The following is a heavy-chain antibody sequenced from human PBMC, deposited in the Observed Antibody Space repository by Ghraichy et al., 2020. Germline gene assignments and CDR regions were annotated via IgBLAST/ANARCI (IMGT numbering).Heavy chain of an antibody. V-gene: IGHV4-59*08. CDR3: ARVSYASGRLWLDP. CDR2: IYYSGST. Sequence: ETLSLTCTVSGGSISGYYWSWIRQPPGKGLEWIGYIYYSGSTSYTPSLASRVIISIDTSKKQFSLKVTSVTAADTAVYYCARVSYASGRLWLDPWGQGTLVTVSS. D-gene: IGHD3-10*01. J-gene: IGHJ5*02. CDR1: GGSISGYY.